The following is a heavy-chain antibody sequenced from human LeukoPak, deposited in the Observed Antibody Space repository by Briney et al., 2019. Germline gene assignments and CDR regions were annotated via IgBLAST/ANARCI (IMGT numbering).Heavy chain of an antibody. CDR2: IFYSGST. J-gene: IGHJ3*02. Sequence: SETLSLTCTVSGGSISTSNYYWGWIRQPPGKGLEWIGNIFYSGSTYYNPSLKSRVTISVDTSKNQFSVKLSSVTAADTAVYYCARVGCSGGSCYRSRGAFDIWGQGTMVTVSS. D-gene: IGHD2-15*01. CDR3: ARVGCSGGSCYRSRGAFDI. V-gene: IGHV4-39*07. CDR1: GGSISTSNYY.